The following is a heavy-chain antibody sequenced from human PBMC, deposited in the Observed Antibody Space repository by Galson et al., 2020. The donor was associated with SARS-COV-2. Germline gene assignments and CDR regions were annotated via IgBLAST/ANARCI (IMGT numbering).Heavy chain of an antibody. V-gene: IGHV3-66*02. CDR2: IYSGGST. CDR3: ARDSDSSGRKDAFDI. D-gene: IGHD6-19*01. Sequence: GESLKISCAASGFTVSSNYMSWVRQAPGKGLEWVSVIYSGGSTYYADSVKGRFTISRDNSKNTLYLQINSLRAEDTAVYYCARDSDSSGRKDAFDIWGQGTMVTVSS. CDR1: GFTVSSNY. J-gene: IGHJ3*02.